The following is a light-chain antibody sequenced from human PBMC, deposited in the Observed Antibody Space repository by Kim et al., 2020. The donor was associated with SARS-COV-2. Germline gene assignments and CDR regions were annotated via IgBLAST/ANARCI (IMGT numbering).Light chain of an antibody. Sequence: DIVMTQSPDSLAVSLGERATINRKSSQSVLYASKNKNYLAWYQQKLGQPPKLLISWATTRESGFPDRFSGSGSGTEFTLTISSLQAEDVAVYYCQQYYATPGTFCRRTKLEI. CDR3: QQYYATPGT. CDR2: WAT. J-gene: IGKJ2*02. V-gene: IGKV4-1*01. CDR1: QSVLYASKNKNY.